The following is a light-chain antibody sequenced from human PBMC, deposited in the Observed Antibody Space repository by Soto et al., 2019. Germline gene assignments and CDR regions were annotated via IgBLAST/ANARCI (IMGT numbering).Light chain of an antibody. CDR1: QSISNS. CDR3: QQYASFWT. J-gene: IGKJ1*01. Sequence: DIQMTQSPSTLSASVGDRVTITCRATQSISNSLALYQQKPGKAPKLLIYKASTLESGVPSRFSGSGSGTEFTLTITSLQPDDFATYYCQQYASFWTFGQGTKVEIK. CDR2: KAS. V-gene: IGKV1-5*03.